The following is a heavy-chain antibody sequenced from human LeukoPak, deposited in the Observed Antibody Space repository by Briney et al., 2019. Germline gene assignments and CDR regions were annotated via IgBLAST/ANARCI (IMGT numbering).Heavy chain of an antibody. D-gene: IGHD3-10*01. Sequence: PGRSLRLSCAASGFTFSSYEMNWVRQAPGKGLEWVSYISSSGSTIYYADSVKGRFTISRDNAKNSLYLQMNSLRAEDTAVYYCARDPVNYYGSGSYYNEDYWGQGTLVTVSS. CDR2: ISSSGSTI. J-gene: IGHJ4*02. CDR1: GFTFSSYE. CDR3: ARDPVNYYGSGSYYNEDY. V-gene: IGHV3-48*03.